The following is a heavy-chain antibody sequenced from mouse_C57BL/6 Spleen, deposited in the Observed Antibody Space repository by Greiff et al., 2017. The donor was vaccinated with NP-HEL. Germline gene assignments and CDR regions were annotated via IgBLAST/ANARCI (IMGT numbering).Heavy chain of an antibody. J-gene: IGHJ2*01. V-gene: IGHV1-82*01. Sequence: QVHVKQSGPELVKPGASVKISCKASGYAFSSSWMNWVKQRPGKGLEWIGRIYPGDGDTNYNGKFKGKATLTADKSSSTAYMQLSSLTSEDSAVYFCARSAYYGSSPHYFDYWGQGTTLTVSS. D-gene: IGHD1-1*01. CDR3: ARSAYYGSSPHYFDY. CDR2: IYPGDGDT. CDR1: GYAFSSSW.